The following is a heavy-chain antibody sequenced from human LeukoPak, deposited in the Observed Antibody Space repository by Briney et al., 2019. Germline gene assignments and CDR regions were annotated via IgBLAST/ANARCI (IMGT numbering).Heavy chain of an antibody. CDR2: ISSSSSTI. CDR1: GFTFSSYS. J-gene: IGHJ4*02. Sequence: PGGSLRLSCSASGFTFSSYSMNWVRQAPGKGLEWVSYISSSSSTIYYADSVKGRFTISRDNSKNTLYLQMNSLRAEDTAVYYCARAWPLMTTVTTYPDYWGQGTLVTVSS. D-gene: IGHD4-17*01. V-gene: IGHV3-48*01. CDR3: ARAWPLMTTVTTYPDY.